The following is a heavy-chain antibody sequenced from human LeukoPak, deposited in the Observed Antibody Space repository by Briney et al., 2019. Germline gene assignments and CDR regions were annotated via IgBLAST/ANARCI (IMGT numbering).Heavy chain of an antibody. CDR1: GFTFSRYG. D-gene: IGHD4-17*01. CDR3: AKTQRVYGDYVPTFDY. Sequence: PGGSLRLSCAPSGFTFSRYGMHWVRQDPGRGLEWVAVISYDGSNKYYADSVKGRFTISRDNSKNTLYLQMNSLRAEDTAVYYCAKTQRVYGDYVPTFDYWGQGTLVTVSS. J-gene: IGHJ4*02. V-gene: IGHV3-30*18. CDR2: ISYDGSNK.